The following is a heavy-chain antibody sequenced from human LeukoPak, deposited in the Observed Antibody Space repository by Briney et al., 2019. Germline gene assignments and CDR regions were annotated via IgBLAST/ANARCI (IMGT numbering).Heavy chain of an antibody. CDR1: GGSFTNYY. J-gene: IGHJ3*02. V-gene: IGHV4-34*01. CDR2: INHSGST. CDR3: LRFYYGGYENDGFDI. Sequence: SETLSLTCAVYGGSFTNYYWNWLRQPPGKGLEWIGEINHSGSTNYKPSLKRPVTISVDKSKNQFSLTYRSLITPGHAVYYFLRFYYGGYENDGFDIGGQGTMVTVSS. D-gene: IGHD5-12*01.